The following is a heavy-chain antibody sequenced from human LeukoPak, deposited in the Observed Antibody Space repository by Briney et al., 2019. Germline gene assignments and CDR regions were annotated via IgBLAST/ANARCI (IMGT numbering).Heavy chain of an antibody. V-gene: IGHV3-30*04. CDR3: ARECRWFGELPMYYFDY. J-gene: IGHJ4*02. D-gene: IGHD3-10*01. CDR2: ISYDGSNK. Sequence: GGSLRLSCAASGFTFSSYAMHWVRQAPDKGLEWVAVISYDGSNKYYADSVKGRFTISRDNSKNTLYLQMNSLRAEDTAVYYCARECRWFGELPMYYFDYWGQGTLVTASS. CDR1: GFTFSSYA.